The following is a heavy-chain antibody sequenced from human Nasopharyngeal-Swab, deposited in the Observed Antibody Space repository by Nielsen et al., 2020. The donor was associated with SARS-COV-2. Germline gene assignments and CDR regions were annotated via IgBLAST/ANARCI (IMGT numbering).Heavy chain of an antibody. V-gene: IGHV1-69*04. Sequence: SVKVSCKASGYTFTSYAISWVRQAPGQGLEWMGRIIPILGIANYAQKFQGRVTITADKSTSTAYMELSSLRSEDTAVYYCARDYDAAGTGWFDPWGQGTLVTVSS. CDR1: GYTFTSYA. D-gene: IGHD6-13*01. J-gene: IGHJ5*02. CDR3: ARDYDAAGTGWFDP. CDR2: IIPILGIA.